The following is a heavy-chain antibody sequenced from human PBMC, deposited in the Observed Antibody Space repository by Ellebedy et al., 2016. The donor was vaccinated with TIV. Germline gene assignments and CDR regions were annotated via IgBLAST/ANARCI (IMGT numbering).Heavy chain of an antibody. Sequence: GGSLRLXCAASGFTFSNYAMSWVRQAPGKGLEWVSTISGSGDTTFYADSVKGRFTISRDNSRNTLYLQMNSLRVDDTALYYCAKGGGQWLVLGAFDIWGQGTMVTVSS. CDR3: AKGGGQWLVLGAFDI. CDR2: ISGSGDTT. D-gene: IGHD6-19*01. V-gene: IGHV3-23*01. CDR1: GFTFSNYA. J-gene: IGHJ3*02.